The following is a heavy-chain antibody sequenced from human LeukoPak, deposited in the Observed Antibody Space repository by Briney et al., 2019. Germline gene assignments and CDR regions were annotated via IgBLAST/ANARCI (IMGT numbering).Heavy chain of an antibody. D-gene: IGHD3-9*01. CDR2: IWYDGSNK. V-gene: IGHV3-33*01. Sequence: QPGRSLRLSCAASGFTFSSYGMHWVRQAPGKGLEWVAVIWYDGSNKYYADSVKGRFTISRDNSKNTLYLQMNSLRAEDTAVYYCARDLTPRYFDRLPLPNYYYYGMDVWGQGTTVTVSS. CDR1: GFTFSSYG. J-gene: IGHJ6*02. CDR3: ARDLTPRYFDRLPLPNYYYYGMDV.